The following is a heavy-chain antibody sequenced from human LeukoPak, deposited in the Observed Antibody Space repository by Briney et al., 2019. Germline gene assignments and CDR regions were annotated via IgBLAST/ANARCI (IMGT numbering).Heavy chain of an antibody. CDR3: ARVGLDTAMVVIPMPDY. D-gene: IGHD5-18*01. Sequence: ASVKVSCKASGYTFTSYGISWVRQAPGQGLEWMGWISAYNGNTNYAQKLQGRVTMTTDTSTSTAYMELRSLRSDDTAVYYCARVGLDTAMVVIPMPDYWGQGTLVTVSS. CDR2: ISAYNGNT. J-gene: IGHJ4*02. CDR1: GYTFTSYG. V-gene: IGHV1-18*01.